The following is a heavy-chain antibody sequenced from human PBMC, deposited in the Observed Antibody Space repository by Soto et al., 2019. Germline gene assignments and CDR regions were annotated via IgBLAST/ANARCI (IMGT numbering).Heavy chain of an antibody. V-gene: IGHV4-59*08. J-gene: IGHJ4*02. CDR2: MYYTGTT. Sequence: LSLTCTVSGGSIGSFYWSWIRDSPGRGLEWVGYMYYTGTTSYNPSLQSRVHIALDTSNNQVSLNLTSVTAVDAAVYYCESDDGYTGYEWGQGILVTVSS. CDR1: GGSIGSFY. CDR3: ESDDGYTGYE. D-gene: IGHD5-12*01.